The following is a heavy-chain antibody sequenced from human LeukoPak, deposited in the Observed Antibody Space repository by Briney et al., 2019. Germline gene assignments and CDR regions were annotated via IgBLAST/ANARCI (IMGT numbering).Heavy chain of an antibody. CDR1: RFTFSDYS. Sequence: PGGSLRLSCAASRFTFSDYSMNWVRQAPGKGLEWVSSISSSSSYIYYADSVKGRFTISRDNAKNSLYLQMNSLRDEDTAVYYCAMKAVPRPRLHDAFDFWGQGTVVSVSS. CDR2: ISSSSSYI. CDR3: AMKAVPRPRLHDAFDF. D-gene: IGHD5-24*01. V-gene: IGHV3-21*01. J-gene: IGHJ3*01.